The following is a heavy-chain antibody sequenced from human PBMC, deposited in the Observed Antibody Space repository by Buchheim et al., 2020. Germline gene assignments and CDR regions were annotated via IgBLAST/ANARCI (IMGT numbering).Heavy chain of an antibody. CDR3: AGGNGYFDY. J-gene: IGHJ4*02. CDR1: GGHISRSSYY. Sequence: QLQLQESGPGLVKPSETLSLTCTVSGGHISRSSYYWGWVRQPPGKGLECIGTIYYSGTTYYNPSLKSRVTISVDTSKNQFSLKLSSVTAADTAVYYCAGGNGYFDYWGQGTL. D-gene: IGHD2-8*01. V-gene: IGHV4-39*01. CDR2: IYYSGTT.